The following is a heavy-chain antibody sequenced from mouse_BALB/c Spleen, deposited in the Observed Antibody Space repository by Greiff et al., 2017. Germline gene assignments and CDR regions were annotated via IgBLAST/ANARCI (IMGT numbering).Heavy chain of an antibody. CDR2: IYPGDGDT. D-gene: IGHD2-10*01. CDR1: GYAFSSSW. Sequence: QVQLQQSGPELVKPGASVKISCKASGYAFSSSWMNWVKQRPGQGLEWIGRIYPGDGDTNYNGKFKGKATLTADKSSSTAYMQLSSLTSVDSAVYFCATYYGNPAWFAYWGQGTLVTVSA. J-gene: IGHJ3*01. V-gene: IGHV1-82*01. CDR3: ATYYGNPAWFAY.